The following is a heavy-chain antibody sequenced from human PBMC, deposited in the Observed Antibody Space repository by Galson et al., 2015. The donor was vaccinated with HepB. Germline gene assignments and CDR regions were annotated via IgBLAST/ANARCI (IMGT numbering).Heavy chain of an antibody. Sequence: QSGAEVTKPGESLRISCKGSGYSFTSYWISWVRQMPGKGLEWMGRIDPSDSYTNYSPSFQGHVTISADKSISTAYLQWSSLKASDTAMYYCARLGPGLLSRGSGSYYNKLTKHYYYYYGMDVWGQGTTVTVSS. J-gene: IGHJ6*02. D-gene: IGHD3-10*01. CDR1: GYSFTSYW. CDR2: IDPSDSYT. CDR3: ARLGPGLLSRGSGSYYNKLTKHYYYYYGMDV. V-gene: IGHV5-10-1*01.